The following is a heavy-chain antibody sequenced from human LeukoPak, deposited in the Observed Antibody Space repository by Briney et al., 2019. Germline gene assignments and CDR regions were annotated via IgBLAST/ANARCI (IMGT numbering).Heavy chain of an antibody. D-gene: IGHD3-22*01. V-gene: IGHV3-48*03. CDR3: ARTYYYYGSSGYVDPFDV. CDR2: ISSSGSTI. Sequence: PGGSLRLSCAASGFTFSSYDMNWVRQAPGKGLGWVSYISSSGSTIYYADPVKGRFTISRDNAKNSLDLQMNSLRAEDTAVYYCARTYYYYGSSGYVDPFDVWGQGTMVTASS. J-gene: IGHJ3*01. CDR1: GFTFSSYD.